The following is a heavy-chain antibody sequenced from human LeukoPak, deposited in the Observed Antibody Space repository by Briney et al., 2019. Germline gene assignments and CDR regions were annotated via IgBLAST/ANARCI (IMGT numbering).Heavy chain of an antibody. Sequence: SETLSLTCTVSGGSISSYYWSWIRQPPGKGLEWIGYIYYSGSTYYNPSLKRRVTISVDTSKNQFSLKLSSVTAADTAVYYCARTSASYYYYMDVWGKGTTVTISS. CDR3: ARTSASYYYYMDV. CDR2: IYYSGST. CDR1: GGSISSYY. J-gene: IGHJ6*03. V-gene: IGHV4-59*12. D-gene: IGHD3-3*01.